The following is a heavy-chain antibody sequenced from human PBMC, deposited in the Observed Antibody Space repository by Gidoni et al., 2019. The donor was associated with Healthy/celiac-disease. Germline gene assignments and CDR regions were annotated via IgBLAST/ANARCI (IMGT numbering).Heavy chain of an antibody. CDR2: IWYDGSNK. CDR3: ARELREYCSSTSCYTVNYYYYYMDV. Sequence: QVQLVESGGGVVQPGRSLRLSCAASVFTFSSYGMHWVRQAPGKGLEWVAVIWYDGSNKYYADSVKGRFTISRDNSKNTLYLQMNSLRAEDTAVYYCARELREYCSSTSCYTVNYYYYYMDVWGKGTTVTVSS. CDR1: VFTFSSYG. V-gene: IGHV3-33*01. D-gene: IGHD2-2*02. J-gene: IGHJ6*03.